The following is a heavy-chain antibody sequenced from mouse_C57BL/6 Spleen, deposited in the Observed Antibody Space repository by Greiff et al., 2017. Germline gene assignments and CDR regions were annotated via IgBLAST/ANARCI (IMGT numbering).Heavy chain of an antibody. V-gene: IGHV5-17*01. CDR3: ARGPHYYGSSYKDY. CDR1: GFTFSDYG. J-gene: IGHJ2*01. Sequence: DVKLVESGGGLVKPGGSLKLSCAASGFTFSDYGMHWVRQAPEKGLEWVAYISSGSSTIYYADTVKGRFTISRDNAKNTLFLQMTSRRSEDTAMYYCARGPHYYGSSYKDYWGQGTTLTVSS. D-gene: IGHD1-1*01. CDR2: ISSGSSTI.